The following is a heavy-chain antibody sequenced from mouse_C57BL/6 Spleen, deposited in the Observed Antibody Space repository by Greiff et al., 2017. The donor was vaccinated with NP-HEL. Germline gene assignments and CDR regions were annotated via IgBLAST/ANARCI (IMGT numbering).Heavy chain of an antibody. Sequence: EVKLVESGPGLVKPSQSLSLTCSVTGYSITSGYYWNWIRQFPGNKLEWMGYISYDGSNNYNPSLKNRISITRDTSKNQFFLKLNSVTTEDTATYYCARADYDYYYAMDYWGQGTSVTVSS. CDR1: GYSITSGYY. CDR2: ISYDGSN. V-gene: IGHV3-6*01. D-gene: IGHD2-4*01. J-gene: IGHJ4*01. CDR3: ARADYDYYYAMDY.